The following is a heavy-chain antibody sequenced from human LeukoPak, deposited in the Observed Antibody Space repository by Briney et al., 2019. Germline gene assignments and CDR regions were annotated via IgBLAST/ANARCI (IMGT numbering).Heavy chain of an antibody. CDR2: IYPCDSDT. J-gene: IGHJ4*02. Sequence: GESLKISCKGSRYSFTNYWIGWVRQMPGKGLEWMGIIYPCDSDTRYSPSFQGQVTISADRSISTAYVQWSSLKASDTAIYYCATFSSSWYFDYWGQGTLVTVSS. CDR1: RYSFTNYW. V-gene: IGHV5-51*01. D-gene: IGHD6-13*01. CDR3: ATFSSSWYFDY.